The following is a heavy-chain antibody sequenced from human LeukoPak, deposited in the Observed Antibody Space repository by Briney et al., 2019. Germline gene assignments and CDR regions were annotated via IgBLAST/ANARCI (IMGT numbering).Heavy chain of an antibody. CDR1: GGSISSYY. D-gene: IGHD3-10*01. J-gene: IGHJ4*02. Sequence: SETLSLTCTVSGGSISSYYWSWIRQPPGKGLEYIGYIYYSGNTNSNPSLNSRVTISVDTSKNQFSLKLSSVTAADTAVYYCASYYGSGTYSGYVDYWGQGTLVTV. CDR2: IYYSGNT. CDR3: ASYYGSGTYSGYVDY. V-gene: IGHV4-59*08.